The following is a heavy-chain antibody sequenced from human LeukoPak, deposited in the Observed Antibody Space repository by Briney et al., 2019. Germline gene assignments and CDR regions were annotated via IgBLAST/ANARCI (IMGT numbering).Heavy chain of an antibody. V-gene: IGHV3-7*01. CDR2: INQDGSVI. CDR3: ARIGYTSSSNDY. D-gene: IGHD2-15*01. CDR1: GFTFSRYW. Sequence: GGSLRLSCAASGFTFSRYWMSWVRQAPGKGLEWVANINQDGSVIYYVDSVEGRFTISRDNAKNSLSLQMNSLRVEDTAVYYCARIGYTSSSNDYWGQGTLVTVSS. J-gene: IGHJ4*02.